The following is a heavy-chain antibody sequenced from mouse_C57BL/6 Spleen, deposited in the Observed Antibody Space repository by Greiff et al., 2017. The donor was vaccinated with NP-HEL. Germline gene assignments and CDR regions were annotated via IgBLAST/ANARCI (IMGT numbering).Heavy chain of an antibody. D-gene: IGHD1-1*01. CDR2: IYPRSGNT. CDR3: AAITTVVADWYFDV. J-gene: IGHJ1*03. V-gene: IGHV1-81*01. Sequence: QVHVKQSGAELARPGASVKLSCKASGYTFTSYGISWVKQRTGQGLEWIGEIYPRSGNTYYNEKFKGKATLTADKSSSTAYMELRSLTSEDSAVYFCAAITTVVADWYFDVWGTGTTVTVSS. CDR1: GYTFTSYG.